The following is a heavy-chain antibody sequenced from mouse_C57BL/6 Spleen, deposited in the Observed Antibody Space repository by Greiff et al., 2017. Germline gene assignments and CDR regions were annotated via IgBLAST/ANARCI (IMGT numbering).Heavy chain of an antibody. J-gene: IGHJ4*01. D-gene: IGHD2-1*01. CDR2: INPYNGDT. Sequence: VQLQQSGPELVKPGDSVKISCKASGYSFTGYFMNWVMQSHGKSLEWIGRINPYNGDTFYNQKFKGKATLTVDKSSSTAHMELRSLTSEDSAVYYCAKVYGNLYAMDYWGQGTSVTVSS. V-gene: IGHV1-20*01. CDR3: AKVYGNLYAMDY. CDR1: GYSFTGYF.